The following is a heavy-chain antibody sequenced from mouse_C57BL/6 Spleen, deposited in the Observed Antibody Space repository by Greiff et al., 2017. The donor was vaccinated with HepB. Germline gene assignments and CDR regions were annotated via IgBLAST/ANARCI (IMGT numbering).Heavy chain of an antibody. J-gene: IGHJ1*03. Sequence: EVQLVESGPGLVKPSQSLSLTCSVTGYSITSGYYWNWIRQFPGNKLEWMGYISYDGSNNYNPSLKNRISITRDTSKNQFFLKLNSVTTEDTATYYCAREFYYGSSHWYFDVWGTGTTVTVSS. CDR2: ISYDGSN. D-gene: IGHD1-1*01. V-gene: IGHV3-6*01. CDR1: GYSITSGYY. CDR3: AREFYYGSSHWYFDV.